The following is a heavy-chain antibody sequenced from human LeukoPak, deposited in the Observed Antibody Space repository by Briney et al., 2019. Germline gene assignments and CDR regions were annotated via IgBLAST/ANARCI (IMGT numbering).Heavy chain of an antibody. CDR3: ATLNLRFYYDSSGDYYYYMDV. J-gene: IGHJ6*03. D-gene: IGHD3-22*01. V-gene: IGHV1-69*13. Sequence: ASVKVSCKASGDTFSSYAISRVRQAPGQGLEWMGGIIPIFGTVNYAQKFQGRVTITADESTSTAYMELSSLRSEDTAVYYCATLNLRFYYDSSGDYYYYMDVWGKGTTVTISS. CDR2: IIPIFGTV. CDR1: GDTFSSYA.